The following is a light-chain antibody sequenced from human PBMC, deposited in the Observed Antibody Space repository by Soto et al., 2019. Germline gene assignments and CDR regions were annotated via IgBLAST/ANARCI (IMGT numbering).Light chain of an antibody. CDR3: HQRQSWTRT. Sequence: EIVFTQSPGTLSLSPGERATLSCSASQSVRNNLAWYQQKPGQAPRLLIHGASTRETGIPARFSASGSGTEFTLTISDVQPEDFALYYCHQRQSWTRTFGQGTKVDNK. V-gene: IGKV3-11*01. J-gene: IGKJ1*01. CDR1: QSVRNN. CDR2: GAS.